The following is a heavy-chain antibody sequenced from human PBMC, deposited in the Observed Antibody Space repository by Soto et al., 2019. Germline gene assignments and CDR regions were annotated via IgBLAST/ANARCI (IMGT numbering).Heavy chain of an antibody. D-gene: IGHD4-4*01. Sequence: SETLSLTCTVSGGSVSSGSYYWSWIRQPPGKGLEWIGYIYYSGSTNYNPSLKSRVTISVDTSKNQFSLKLSSVTAADTAVYYCARVATVTTEYYYYGMDVWGQGTTVTVSS. J-gene: IGHJ6*02. CDR1: GGSVSSGSYY. V-gene: IGHV4-61*01. CDR2: IYYSGST. CDR3: ARVATVTTEYYYYGMDV.